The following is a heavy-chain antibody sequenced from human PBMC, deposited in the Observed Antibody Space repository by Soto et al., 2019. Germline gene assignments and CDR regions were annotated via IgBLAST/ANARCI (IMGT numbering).Heavy chain of an antibody. V-gene: IGHV3-21*01. CDR1: GLTFSSYS. CDR3: ASGSSGDCTFDY. CDR2: ISSSSSYI. Sequence: GGSLTLFCAACGLTFSSYSMYWLRQAPGKGLEWVSSISSSSSYIYYADSVKGRFTISRDNGKNSQHLQMNSLRAEDTAVYYFASGSSGDCTFDYWGQGTLVTVSS. J-gene: IGHJ4*02. D-gene: IGHD2-21*02.